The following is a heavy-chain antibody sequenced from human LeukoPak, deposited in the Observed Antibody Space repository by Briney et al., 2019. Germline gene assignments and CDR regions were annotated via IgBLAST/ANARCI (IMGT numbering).Heavy chain of an antibody. CDR1: GGSISSSSYY. D-gene: IGHD3-10*01. CDR2: IFHSGNT. J-gene: IGHJ4*02. V-gene: IGHV4-39*07. CDR3: ARELWFGVVDY. Sequence: PSETLSLTCTVSGGSISSSSYYWGWIRQPPGKGLEWIGSIFHSGNTYYNSSLKSRVTISVDTSKKQFSLRLSSVTAADTAVYYCARELWFGVVDYWGQGTLVTVSS.